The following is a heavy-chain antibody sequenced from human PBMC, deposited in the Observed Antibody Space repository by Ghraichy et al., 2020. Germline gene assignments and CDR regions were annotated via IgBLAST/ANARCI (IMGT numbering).Heavy chain of an antibody. Sequence: GGSLRLSCAASGFTVSSNYMSWVRQAPGKGLEWVSVIYSGGSTYYADSVKGRFTISRDNSKNTLYLQMNSLRAEDTAVYYCAREVVTYYYGMDVWGQGTTVTVSS. CDR2: IYSGGST. D-gene: IGHD3-22*01. CDR1: GFTVSSNY. CDR3: AREVVTYYYGMDV. J-gene: IGHJ6*02. V-gene: IGHV3-53*01.